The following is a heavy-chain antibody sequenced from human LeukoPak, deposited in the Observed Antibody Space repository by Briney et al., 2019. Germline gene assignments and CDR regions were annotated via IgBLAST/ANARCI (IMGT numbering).Heavy chain of an antibody. J-gene: IGHJ4*02. V-gene: IGHV3-23*01. CDR1: GFTFSSYA. CDR2: ISGSGGST. Sequence: GESLKISCAASGFTFSSYAMSWVRQAPGKGLEWVSAISGSGGSTYYADSVKGRFTISRDNAKNTLYLHMNSLRAEDTAVYYCARVGVSGYSYLDSWGQGTLVTVSS. D-gene: IGHD3-10*01. CDR3: ARVGVSGYSYLDS.